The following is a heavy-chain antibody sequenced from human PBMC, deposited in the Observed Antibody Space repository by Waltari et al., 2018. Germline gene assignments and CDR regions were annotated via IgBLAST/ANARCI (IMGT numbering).Heavy chain of an antibody. CDR1: GGTFSSYA. CDR2: IIPILGIA. Sequence: QVQLVQSGAEVKKPGSSVKVSCKASGGTFSSYAISWVRQAPGQGLEWMGGIIPILGIANYAQKFQGRVTITADKSTSTAYMELSSLRSEDTAVYYCAREGVDYDSSGYYYVGVDYWGQGTLVTVSS. CDR3: AREGVDYDSSGYYYVGVDY. D-gene: IGHD3-22*01. V-gene: IGHV1-69*10. J-gene: IGHJ4*02.